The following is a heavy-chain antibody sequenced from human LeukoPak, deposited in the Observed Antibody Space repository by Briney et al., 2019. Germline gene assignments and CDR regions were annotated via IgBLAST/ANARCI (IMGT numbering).Heavy chain of an antibody. V-gene: IGHV3-15*01. CDR3: TTLDTSGLFDY. CDR2: IKSKTDGGTT. CDR1: GFTFSNAW. Sequence: PGGSLRLSCAASGFTFSNAWMSWVRQAPGKGLEWVGRIKSKTDGGTTDYAAPVKGRFTISRDDSKSTLYLEMNRLETEDTAVYYCTTLDTSGLFDYWGQGTLVTVPS. D-gene: IGHD3-10*01. J-gene: IGHJ4*02.